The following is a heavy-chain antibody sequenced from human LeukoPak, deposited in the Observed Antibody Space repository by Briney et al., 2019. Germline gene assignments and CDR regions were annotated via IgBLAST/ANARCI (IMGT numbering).Heavy chain of an antibody. CDR3: AREMAAAAGFTFDP. CDR1: GGSNSSYY. CDR2: IYYSGST. J-gene: IGHJ5*02. Sequence: KPSETLSLTCTVSGGSNSSYYWSWIRQPPGKGLEWIGYIYYSGSTNYNPSLKSRVTISVDTSKNQFSLKLSSVTAADTAVYYCAREMAAAAGFTFDPWGQGTLVTVSS. V-gene: IGHV4-59*01. D-gene: IGHD6-13*01.